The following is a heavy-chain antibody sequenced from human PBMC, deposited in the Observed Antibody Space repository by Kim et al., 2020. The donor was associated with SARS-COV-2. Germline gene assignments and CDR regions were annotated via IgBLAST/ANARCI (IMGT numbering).Heavy chain of an antibody. D-gene: IGHD2-15*01. J-gene: IGHJ4*02. CDR3: ARLCSGGSCFDY. V-gene: IGHV5-51*01. Sequence: RYSPSFQGQVTISADKSISTAYLQWSSLKASDTAMYYCARLCSGGSCFDYWGQGTLVTVSS.